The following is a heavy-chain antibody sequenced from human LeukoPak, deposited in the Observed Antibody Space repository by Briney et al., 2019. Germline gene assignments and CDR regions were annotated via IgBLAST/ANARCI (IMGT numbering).Heavy chain of an antibody. Sequence: GGSLRLSCAASGFTFNSYAMHWVRQAPGKGLEWVAVISYDGSNKYYADSEKGRFTISRDNSKNTLNLQMNSLRAEDTAVYYCARDRYSSGWYGDFDCWGQGTLVTVSS. J-gene: IGHJ4*02. CDR2: ISYDGSNK. V-gene: IGHV3-30*04. CDR1: GFTFNSYA. D-gene: IGHD6-19*01. CDR3: ARDRYSSGWYGDFDC.